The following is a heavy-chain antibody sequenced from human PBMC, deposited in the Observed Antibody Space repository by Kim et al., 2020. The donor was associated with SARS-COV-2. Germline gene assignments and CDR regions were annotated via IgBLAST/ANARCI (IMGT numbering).Heavy chain of an antibody. V-gene: IGHV3-23*01. CDR2: ISGSGGST. CDR1: GFTFSSYA. Sequence: GGSLRLSCAASGFTFSSYAMSWVRQAPGKGLEWVSAISGSGGSTYYADSVKGRFTISRDNSKNTLYLQMNSLRAEDTAVYYCAKVDTAMVTSNWFDPWGQGTLVTVSS. CDR3: AKVDTAMVTSNWFDP. J-gene: IGHJ5*02. D-gene: IGHD5-18*01.